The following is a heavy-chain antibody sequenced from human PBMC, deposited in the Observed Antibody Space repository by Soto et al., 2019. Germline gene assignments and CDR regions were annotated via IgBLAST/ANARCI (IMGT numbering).Heavy chain of an antibody. J-gene: IGHJ5*02. D-gene: IGHD6-25*01. Sequence: GWSLRLSCAASGFNFINAWMGWVRQAPGKGLEWVGRIRSKANGETTDYAAPAKGRFTISRDDSKDMLFLQMNSLNIEGTAVYYCKMSDGSTWGQGTLVTVP. CDR3: KMSDGST. V-gene: IGHV3-15*01. CDR2: IRSKANGETT. CDR1: GFNFINAW.